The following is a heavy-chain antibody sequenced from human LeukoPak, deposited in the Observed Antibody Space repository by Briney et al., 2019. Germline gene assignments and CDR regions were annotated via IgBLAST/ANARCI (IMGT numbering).Heavy chain of an antibody. CDR3: ASYCTNGVCYRHAFDI. CDR1: GYTFTSYY. D-gene: IGHD2-8*01. J-gene: IGHJ3*02. CDR2: INPNSGGT. Sequence: ASVKVSCKASGYTFTSYYMHWVRQAPGQGLEWMGWINPNSGGTNYAQKFQGRVTMTRDTSISTAYMELSRLRSDDTAVYYCASYCTNGVCYRHAFDIWGQGTMVTVSS. V-gene: IGHV1-2*02.